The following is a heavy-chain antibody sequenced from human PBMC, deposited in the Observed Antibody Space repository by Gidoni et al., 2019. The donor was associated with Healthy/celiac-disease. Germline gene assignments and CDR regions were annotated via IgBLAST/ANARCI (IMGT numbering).Heavy chain of an antibody. CDR1: GGSFSGYY. CDR2: IKYSGST. V-gene: IGHV4-34*01. CDR3: AVQQLGWFDP. Sequence: QVQLQQWGAGLLKPSDTLSLTCAVYGGSFSGYYWSWIRQPPGKGLEWMGEIKYSGSTNYNPSRRSRVTISVDTSKNHVYLKLSSVTAADTAVYYCAVQQLGWFDPWGQGTLVTVSS. D-gene: IGHD6-13*01. J-gene: IGHJ5*02.